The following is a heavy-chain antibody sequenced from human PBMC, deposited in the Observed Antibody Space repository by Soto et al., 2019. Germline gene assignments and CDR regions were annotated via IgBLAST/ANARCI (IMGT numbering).Heavy chain of an antibody. D-gene: IGHD5-12*01. CDR2: IIPIFGTA. Sequence: SVKVSCKASGGTFSSHAISWVRQAPGQGLEWMGGIIPIFGTANYAQKFQGRVTITADESTTTTYMELSSLRSEDTAVYYCARAGGSGHDYPDYWGQGTLVTVSS. J-gene: IGHJ4*02. CDR1: GGTFSSHA. V-gene: IGHV1-69*13. CDR3: ARAGGSGHDYPDY.